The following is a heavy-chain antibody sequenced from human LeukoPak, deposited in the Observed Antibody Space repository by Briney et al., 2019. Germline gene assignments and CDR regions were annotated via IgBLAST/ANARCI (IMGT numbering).Heavy chain of an antibody. CDR3: ARDTGKYCSGGSCYASYYYYYMDV. V-gene: IGHV1-69*13. CDR1: GYTFTGYD. D-gene: IGHD2-15*01. CDR2: IIPIFGTA. J-gene: IGHJ6*03. Sequence: SVKLSCKASGYTFTGYDMHWVRQAPGHGLEWMGGIIPIFGTATYAQKFQGRVTITADESTSTAYMELSSLRSEDTAVYYCARDTGKYCSGGSCYASYYYYYMDVWGKGTTVTISS.